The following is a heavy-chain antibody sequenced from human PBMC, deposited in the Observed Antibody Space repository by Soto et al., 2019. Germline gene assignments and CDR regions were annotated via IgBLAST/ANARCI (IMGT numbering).Heavy chain of an antibody. D-gene: IGHD2-2*02. CDR3: QTHCRSTSCYRRGYGMDV. Sequence: QVQLVESGGGVVQPGRSLRRSSAASGFTFSSCGMHWVRQAPGKGLERVADISYDGSNKYYADSVNGRFIISRDNSMNTLYLQMNSLRAEDTAVYYCQTHCRSTSCYRRGYGMDVWGQGTTVTVSS. V-gene: IGHV3-30*03. CDR1: GFTFSSCG. CDR2: ISYDGSNK. J-gene: IGHJ6*02.